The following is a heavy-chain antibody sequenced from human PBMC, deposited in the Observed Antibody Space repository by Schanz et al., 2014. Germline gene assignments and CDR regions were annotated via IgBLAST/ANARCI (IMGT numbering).Heavy chain of an antibody. V-gene: IGHV3-9*01. CDR2: FSLDTDRI. Sequence: EVQLLESGGALEQPGRSLRLSCAASGFIFEDYAMYWVRQAPGKGLEWVAGFSLDTDRIDYGDSVKGRFTVSWDNSKTSLYLQMNSLRPEDTALYYCTKDILPGGADVWGQGTTVTVSS. D-gene: IGHD3-3*02. CDR1: GFIFEDYA. CDR3: TKDILPGGADV. J-gene: IGHJ6*02.